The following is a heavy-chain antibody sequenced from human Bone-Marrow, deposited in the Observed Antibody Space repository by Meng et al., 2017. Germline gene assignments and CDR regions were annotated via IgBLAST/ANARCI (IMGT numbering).Heavy chain of an antibody. J-gene: IGHJ3*02. Sequence: ASVKVSCKASGYTFTSYYMHWVRQAPGQGLEWMGIINPSGGSTSYAQKFQGRVTMTRDTSTSTVYMELSSLRSEDTAVYYCARVRYFGVATIREHDAFDIWGQGTMVTVSS. CDR3: ARVRYFGVATIREHDAFDI. D-gene: IGHD5-12*01. CDR1: GYTFTSYY. V-gene: IGHV1-46*01. CDR2: INPSGGST.